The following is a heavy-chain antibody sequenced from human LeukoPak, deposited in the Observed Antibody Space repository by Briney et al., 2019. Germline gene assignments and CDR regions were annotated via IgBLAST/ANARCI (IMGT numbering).Heavy chain of an antibody. V-gene: IGHV3-48*01. Sequence: GALRLSCAASGFTFSSYSMNWVRQAPGKGLEWVSYIGSSSSTIYYADSVKGRFTISRDNAKNSLYLQMNSLRAEDTAVYYCARVMRGYSYGTLYYWGQGTLVTVSS. J-gene: IGHJ4*02. CDR1: GFTFSSYS. D-gene: IGHD5-18*01. CDR2: IGSSSSTI. CDR3: ARVMRGYSYGTLYY.